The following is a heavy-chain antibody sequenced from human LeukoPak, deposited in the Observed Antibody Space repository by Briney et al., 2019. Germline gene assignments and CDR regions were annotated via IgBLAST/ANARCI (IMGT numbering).Heavy chain of an antibody. V-gene: IGHV4-34*01. Sequence: SETLSLTCAVYGGSFGGYYWSWIRQPPGKGLEWIGEINHSGSTNYNPSLKSRVTISVDTSKNQYSLKLSSVTAADTAVYYCARGAAAGTYFRMNWFDPWGQGTLVTVSS. CDR1: GGSFGGYY. D-gene: IGHD6-13*01. CDR3: ARGAAAGTYFRMNWFDP. CDR2: INHSGST. J-gene: IGHJ5*02.